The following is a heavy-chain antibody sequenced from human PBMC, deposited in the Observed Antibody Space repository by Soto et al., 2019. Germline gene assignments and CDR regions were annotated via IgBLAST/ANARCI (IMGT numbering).Heavy chain of an antibody. Sequence: QVRLEQSGAEVRKPAASVQVSCKASGYPFTSYGIVWVRQAPGQGLEWMGWISPYSGETRYTEKFQDRVTFTTDPSTKTAYIDLRNLTSDDTAVYYCARGPVAGSDYWGQGTLVTVSS. CDR3: ARGPVAGSDY. J-gene: IGHJ4*02. CDR1: GYPFTSYG. V-gene: IGHV1-18*01. CDR2: ISPYSGET. D-gene: IGHD6-19*01.